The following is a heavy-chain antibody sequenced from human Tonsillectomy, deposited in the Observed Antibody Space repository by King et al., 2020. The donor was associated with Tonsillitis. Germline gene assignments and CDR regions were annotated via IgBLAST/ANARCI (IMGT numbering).Heavy chain of an antibody. CDR3: ATCRFYSGSFYWWLDH. V-gene: IGHV1-46*03. J-gene: IGHJ4*02. CDR1: GYTFTSYY. CDR2: INPSGGST. D-gene: IGHD1-26*01. Sequence: VQLVQSGAEVKKPGASVKVSCQASGYTFTSYYMHWVRQAPGQGLEWMGIINPSGGSTRYAQKFQGRVTMTRDTSTSTVYMVLSSLRSEDTAVYYCATCRFYSGSFYWWLDHWGQGTLVTVSS.